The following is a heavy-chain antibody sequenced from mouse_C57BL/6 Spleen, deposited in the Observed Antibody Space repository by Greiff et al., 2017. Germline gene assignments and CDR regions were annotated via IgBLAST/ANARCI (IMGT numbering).Heavy chain of an antibody. CDR1: GYTFTSYG. D-gene: IGHD1-1*01. CDR2: IYPRSGNT. CDR3: ARGGLPTVLASYY. Sequence: QVQLQQSGAELARPGASVKLSCKASGYTFTSYGISWVKQRTGQGLEWIGEIYPRSGNTYYNEKFKGKATLTADKSSSTAYMELRSLTSEDSAVYFCARGGLPTVLASYYSGQGTTRTVSS. V-gene: IGHV1-81*01. J-gene: IGHJ2*01.